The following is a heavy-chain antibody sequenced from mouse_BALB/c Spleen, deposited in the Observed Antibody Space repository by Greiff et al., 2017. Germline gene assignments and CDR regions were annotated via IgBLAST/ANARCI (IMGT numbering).Heavy chain of an antibody. CDR3: ARGGTTVVATDYAMDY. CDR1: GFTFSSYA. J-gene: IGHJ4*01. CDR2: ISSGGSYT. V-gene: IGHV5-9-4*01. D-gene: IGHD1-1*01. Sequence: EVQGVESGGGLVKPGGSLKLSCAASGFTFSSYAMSWVRQSPEKRLEWVAEISSGGSYTYYPDTVTGRFTISRDNAKNTLYLEMSSLRSEDTAMYYCARGGTTVVATDYAMDYWGQGTSVTVSS.